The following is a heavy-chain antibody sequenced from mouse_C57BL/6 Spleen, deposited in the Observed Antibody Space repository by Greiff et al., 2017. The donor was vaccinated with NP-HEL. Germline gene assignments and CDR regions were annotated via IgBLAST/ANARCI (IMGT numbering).Heavy chain of an antibody. Sequence: EVHLVESGGGLVKPGGSLKLSCAASGFTFSSYAMSWVRQTPEKRLEWVATISDGGSYTYYPDNVKGRFTISRDNAKNNLYLQMSHLKSEDTAMYYCARDGNSNYDWYFDVWGTGTTVTVSS. CDR2: ISDGGSYT. V-gene: IGHV5-4*01. D-gene: IGHD2-5*01. CDR1: GFTFSSYA. CDR3: ARDGNSNYDWYFDV. J-gene: IGHJ1*03.